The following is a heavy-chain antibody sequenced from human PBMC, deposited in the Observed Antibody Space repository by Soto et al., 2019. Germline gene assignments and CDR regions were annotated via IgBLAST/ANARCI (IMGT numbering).Heavy chain of an antibody. D-gene: IGHD5-12*01. Sequence: SVKVSCKASGGTFSSYAISWVRQAPGQGLEWMGGIIPIFGTANYAQKFQGRVTITADESTSTAYMELSSLRSEDTAVYYCARDRDGYKPRDYWGQGTLVTVSS. J-gene: IGHJ4*02. CDR2: IIPIFGTA. CDR1: GGTFSSYA. CDR3: ARDRDGYKPRDY. V-gene: IGHV1-69*13.